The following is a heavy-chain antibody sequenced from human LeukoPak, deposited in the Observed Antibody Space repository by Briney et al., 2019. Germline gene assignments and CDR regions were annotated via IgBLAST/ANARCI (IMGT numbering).Heavy chain of an antibody. Sequence: SGGSLRLSCAASGFTFSSYWMNWVRQAPGKGLEWVSAISAGGDDTYYADSVKGRFTISRDNSKNTLYLQMYSLRAGDTAVYFCVSAEGDSWGQGTLVTVSS. CDR2: ISAGGDDT. V-gene: IGHV3-23*01. J-gene: IGHJ5*01. CDR1: GFTFSSYW. CDR3: VSAEGDS.